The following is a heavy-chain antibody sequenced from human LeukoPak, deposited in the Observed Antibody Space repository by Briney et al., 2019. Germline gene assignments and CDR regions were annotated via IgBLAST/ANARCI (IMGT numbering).Heavy chain of an antibody. CDR1: GFTFSSYG. Sequence: GRSLRLSCAASGFTFSSYGMHWVRQAPGKGLDWLAFIRYDGSNKYYADSVKGRFTISRDNSKNTLYLQMGSLRAEDMAVYYCARSANHYYDSLQAEYFQHWGQGTLVTVSS. CDR3: ARSANHYYDSLQAEYFQH. V-gene: IGHV3-33*08. J-gene: IGHJ1*01. CDR2: IRYDGSNK. D-gene: IGHD3-22*01.